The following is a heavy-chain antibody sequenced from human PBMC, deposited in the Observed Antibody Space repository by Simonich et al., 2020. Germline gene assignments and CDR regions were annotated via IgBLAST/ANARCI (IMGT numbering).Heavy chain of an antibody. V-gene: IGHV1-2*02. J-gene: IGHJ6*03. Sequence: QVQLVQSGAEVKKPGASVKVSCKASGYTFTGYYMHWVRQAPGQGLEWVEWINPNSGGTNYAQKFQGRVTMTRDTSISTAYMELSRLRSDDTAVYYCARDRAARYYYYYYMDVWGKGTTVTVSS. D-gene: IGHD6-6*01. CDR2: INPNSGGT. CDR1: GYTFTGYY. CDR3: ARDRAARYYYYYYMDV.